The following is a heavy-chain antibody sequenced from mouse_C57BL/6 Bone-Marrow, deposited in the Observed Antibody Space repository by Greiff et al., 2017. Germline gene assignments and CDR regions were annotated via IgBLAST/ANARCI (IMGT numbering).Heavy chain of an antibody. D-gene: IGHD1-3*01. CDR1: GFTFTDYY. CDR3: ARKSSRRWYFDV. V-gene: IGHV7-3*01. J-gene: IGHJ1*03. CDR2: IRNKANGYTT. Sequence: EVMLVESGGGLVQPGGSLSLSCAASGFTFTDYYMSWVRQPPGKALEWLGFIRNKANGYTTEYSASVKGRFTISRDNSQSILYLQMNALRAEDSATYYCARKSSRRWYFDVWGTGTTVTVSS.